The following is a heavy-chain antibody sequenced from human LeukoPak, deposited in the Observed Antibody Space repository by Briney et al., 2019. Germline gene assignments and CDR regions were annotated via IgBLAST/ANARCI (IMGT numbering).Heavy chain of an antibody. CDR1: GYTFTSYG. CDR2: ISAYNGNT. Sequence: GASVKVSCKASGYTFTSYGISWVRQAPGQGLEWMGWISAYNGNTNYAQKLQGRVTMTTDTSTSTACMELRSLRSDDTAVYYCARDFYDSSGDTYAFDIWGQGTMVTVSS. V-gene: IGHV1-18*01. CDR3: ARDFYDSSGDTYAFDI. D-gene: IGHD3-22*01. J-gene: IGHJ3*02.